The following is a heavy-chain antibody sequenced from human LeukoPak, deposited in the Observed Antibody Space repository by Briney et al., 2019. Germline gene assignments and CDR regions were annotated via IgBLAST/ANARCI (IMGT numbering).Heavy chain of an antibody. V-gene: IGHV4-34*01. CDR1: GGSFSGYY. CDR3: ARDGDYYDSSGHREYFDY. CDR2: INHSGST. J-gene: IGHJ4*02. Sequence: PSETLSLTCAVYGGSFSGYYWSWIRQPPGKGLEWIGEINHSGSTNYNPSLKSRVTISVDTSKNQFSLKLSSVTAADTAVYYCARDGDYYDSSGHREYFDYWGQGTLVTVSS. D-gene: IGHD3-22*01.